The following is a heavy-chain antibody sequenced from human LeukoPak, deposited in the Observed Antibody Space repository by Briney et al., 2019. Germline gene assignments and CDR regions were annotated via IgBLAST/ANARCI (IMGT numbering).Heavy chain of an antibody. V-gene: IGHV4-34*01. J-gene: IGHJ6*03. D-gene: IGHD4-17*01. CDR3: ARFGYGDYAGMLNYMDV. CDR2: ITHSGST. CDR1: GGFFSGYY. Sequence: PSETVSLLCGVYGGFFSGYYWIGMRRPTGRGLECIGEITHSGSTTFNPPLESRVPISVDTFKKQFSRTQSSVTASDTPVYYCARFGYGDYAGMLNYMDVWGKGTTGTSSS.